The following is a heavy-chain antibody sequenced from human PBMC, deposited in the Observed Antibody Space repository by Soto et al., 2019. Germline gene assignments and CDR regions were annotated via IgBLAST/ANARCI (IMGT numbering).Heavy chain of an antibody. CDR3: ARGCDVNYYHGMDV. V-gene: IGHV1-18*01. CDR2: ISAYNGKT. J-gene: IGHJ6*01. CDR1: GYTFTSYG. Sequence: QVQLVQSGGEVKKPGASVKLSCTASGYTFTSYGISWVRQAPGQGLEWMGWISAYNGKTNYAQNVQGRVTMTTDTSARTAYRDLCSLGCDDRAVYYCARGCDVNYYHGMDVW.